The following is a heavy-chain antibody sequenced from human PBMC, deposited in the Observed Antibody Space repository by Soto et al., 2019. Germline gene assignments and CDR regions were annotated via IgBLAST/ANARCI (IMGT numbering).Heavy chain of an antibody. CDR3: AKSPNFYCSSPNCYKYYFDY. D-gene: IGHD2-2*02. V-gene: IGHV3-53*05. CDR2: IFSDYST. CDR1: GFTVSSNY. Sequence: GGSLRLSCAASGFTVSSNYMSWVRQAPGKGLEWISIIFSDYSTYYADSVKGRFTISRDNSKNTLYLQMSSLRPEDTAIYYCAKSPNFYCSSPNCYKYYFDYWGQGALVTVSS. J-gene: IGHJ4*02.